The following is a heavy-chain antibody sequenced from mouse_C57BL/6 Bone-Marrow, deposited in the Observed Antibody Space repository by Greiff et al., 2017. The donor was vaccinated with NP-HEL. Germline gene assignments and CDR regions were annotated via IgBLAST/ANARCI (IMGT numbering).Heavy chain of an antibody. CDR1: GFTFSSYA. J-gene: IGHJ3*01. D-gene: IGHD1-1*01. CDR3: ARAGYGSSYPFAH. V-gene: IGHV5-4*01. CDR2: ISDGGSYT. Sequence: EVQVVESGGGLVKPGGSLKLSCAASGFTFSSYAMSWVRQTPEKRLEWVATISDGGSYTYYPDNVKRRFTISRDNAKNNLYLQMSHLKSEDTAMYDCARAGYGSSYPFAHWGQGTLVTVSA.